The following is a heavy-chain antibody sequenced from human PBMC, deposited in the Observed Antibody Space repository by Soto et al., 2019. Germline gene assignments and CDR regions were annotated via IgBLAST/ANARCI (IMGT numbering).Heavy chain of an antibody. CDR1: GFTFSDYY. V-gene: IGHV3-11*05. CDR3: ARSLGLAAAGGLDN. J-gene: IGHJ4*02. Sequence: QVQLVESGGDLVKPGGSLRLSCAASGFTFSDYYMNWIRQAPGKGLEWVSFISGSNGHTHYSDSVKGRFTISRDNAKNSLFLQMNSLRADDTAVYYCARSLGLAAAGGLDNWGQGTLVTVSS. CDR2: ISGSNGHT. D-gene: IGHD6-13*01.